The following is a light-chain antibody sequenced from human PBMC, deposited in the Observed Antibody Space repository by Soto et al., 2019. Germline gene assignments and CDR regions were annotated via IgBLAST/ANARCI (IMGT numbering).Light chain of an antibody. CDR1: QSVSSN. J-gene: IGKJ1*01. Sequence: EIVMTQSPATLSKSPGESATLSCRTSQSVSSNLAWYQQKPGQAPRLLIYNAAPRAAGGPARFSGSGSGTESTLTISSLETEDFAMDYCQHYNNWPWTFGQGTKVEIK. CDR3: QHYNNWPWT. CDR2: NAA. V-gene: IGKV3-15*01.